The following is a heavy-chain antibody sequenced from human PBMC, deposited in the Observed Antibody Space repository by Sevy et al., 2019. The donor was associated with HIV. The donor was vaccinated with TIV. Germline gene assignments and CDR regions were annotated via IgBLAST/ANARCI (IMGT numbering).Heavy chain of an antibody. Sequence: GGSLRLSCAASGFTFSNHGMSWVRQGPGKGVEWVSAISFSGDATYYADSVKGRFTISRDNSKLYLQMNSLRAEDTAVYYCARDSPVLTYWGQRILVTVSS. J-gene: IGHJ4*02. CDR2: ISFSGDAT. D-gene: IGHD4-17*01. CDR1: GFTFSNHG. CDR3: ARDSPVLTY. V-gene: IGHV3-23*01.